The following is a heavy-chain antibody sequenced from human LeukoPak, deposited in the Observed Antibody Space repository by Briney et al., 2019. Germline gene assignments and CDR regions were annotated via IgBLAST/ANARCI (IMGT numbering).Heavy chain of an antibody. CDR2: IYYSGST. CDR3: ARLSSRLNYYDSSGYYYFDY. Sequence: SETLSLTCTVSGGSISGSSYYWGWIRQPPGKGLEWIGSIYYSGSTYYNPSPKSRVTISVDTSKNQFSLKLSSVTAADTAVYYCARLSSRLNYYDSSGYYYFDYWGQGTLVTVSS. V-gene: IGHV4-39*01. D-gene: IGHD3-22*01. J-gene: IGHJ4*02. CDR1: GGSISGSSYY.